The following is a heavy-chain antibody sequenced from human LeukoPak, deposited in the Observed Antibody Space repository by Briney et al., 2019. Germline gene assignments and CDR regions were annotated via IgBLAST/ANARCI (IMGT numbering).Heavy chain of an antibody. D-gene: IGHD3-22*01. J-gene: IGHJ4*02. CDR1: GFTFSSYA. CDR3: AKWGGHYYDSSGFLPH. Sequence: GGSLRLSCAASGFTFSSYAMHWVRQAPGKGLEWVAVISYDGSNKYYADSVKGRFTISRDNSKNTLYLQMNSLRAEDTAVYYCAKWGGHYYDSSGFLPHWGQGTLVTVSS. V-gene: IGHV3-30*18. CDR2: ISYDGSNK.